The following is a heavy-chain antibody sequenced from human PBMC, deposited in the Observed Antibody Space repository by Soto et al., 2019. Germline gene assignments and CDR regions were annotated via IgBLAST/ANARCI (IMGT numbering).Heavy chain of an antibody. Sequence: GGSLRLSCAASGFTFSSYAMSWVRQAPGKGLEWVSAISGSGGSTYYADSVKGRFTISRDNSKNTLYLQMNSLRAEDTAVYYCAKGSYGDYDPDWYFDLWGRGTLVTVSS. CDR2: ISGSGGST. CDR1: GFTFSSYA. J-gene: IGHJ2*01. D-gene: IGHD4-17*01. V-gene: IGHV3-23*01. CDR3: AKGSYGDYDPDWYFDL.